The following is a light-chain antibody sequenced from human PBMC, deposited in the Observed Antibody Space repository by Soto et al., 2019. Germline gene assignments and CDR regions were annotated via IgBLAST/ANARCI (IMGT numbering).Light chain of an antibody. V-gene: IGKV3-20*01. CDR2: GAS. CDR3: QQYGGSPRT. J-gene: IGKJ1*01. Sequence: EIVLTQSPGTLSLSPGEGATLSCRASQSISSNFLAWYQQKRGQAPRLLIHGASKSATGIPDRFSSSGSGKDFTLTITRLEPEDFPVYSCQQYGGSPRTFGQGTKVEVK. CDR1: QSISSNF.